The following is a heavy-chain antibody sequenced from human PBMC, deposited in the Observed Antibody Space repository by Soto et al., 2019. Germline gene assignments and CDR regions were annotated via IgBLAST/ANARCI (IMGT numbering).Heavy chain of an antibody. J-gene: IGHJ4*02. CDR1: GGSMRNYF. D-gene: IGHD6-13*01. CDR2: IHYSGTT. CDR3: AAGEASSRNLAPYYLDF. V-gene: IGHV4-59*01. Sequence: SETLSLTCTVSGGSMRNYFWTWIRQPPGKGLEWIGYIHYSGTTSFFPSYNPSLRSRVTISEDTSKNQFSLKLLSVTTADAAVYFCAAGEASSRNLAPYYLDFWGQGTLVTVS.